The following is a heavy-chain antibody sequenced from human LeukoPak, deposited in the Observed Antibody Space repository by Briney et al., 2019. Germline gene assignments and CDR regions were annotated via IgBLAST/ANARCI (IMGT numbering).Heavy chain of an antibody. D-gene: IGHD5-18*01. CDR3: ERLWDTAMVFDY. CDR2: IYYSGST. V-gene: IGHV4-39*07. Sequence: SETLSLTCTVSGGSISSSSYYWGWIRQPPGKGLEWIGSIYYSGSTCYNPSLKSRVTISVDTSKNQFSLKLSSVTAADTAVYYCERLWDTAMVFDYWGQGTLVTVSS. CDR1: GGSISSSSYY. J-gene: IGHJ4*02.